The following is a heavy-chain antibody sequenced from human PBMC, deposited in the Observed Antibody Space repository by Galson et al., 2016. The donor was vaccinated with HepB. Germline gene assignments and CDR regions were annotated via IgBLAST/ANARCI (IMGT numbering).Heavy chain of an antibody. CDR3: AKVMSWQGEIVDSHPS. Sequence: SLRLSCAASGFSFDNSAMTWVRQTPGKGLEWVSSIPTSGGVRYYADSVKGRFTISRDNSKNTLYLQMHRLRADDTALYFCAKVMSWQGEIVDSHPSWGQGTLVTVSS. CDR1: GFSFDNSA. D-gene: IGHD3-16*02. V-gene: IGHV3-23*01. CDR2: IPTSGGVR. J-gene: IGHJ5*02.